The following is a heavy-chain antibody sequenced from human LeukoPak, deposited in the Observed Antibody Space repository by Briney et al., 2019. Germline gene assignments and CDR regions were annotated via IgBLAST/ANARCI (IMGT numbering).Heavy chain of an antibody. V-gene: IGHV3-74*01. CDR2: INSDGSST. J-gene: IGHJ4*02. D-gene: IGHD2-8*01. Sequence: GGSLRLSCAASGFTFSSYWMHWVRQAPGKGLVWVSRINSDGSSTSYADSVKGRFTISRDNAKNTLYLQMNSLRAEDTAVYYCAKNRKPNGVSLWPPFLPFPSPFDYWGQGTLVTVSS. CDR1: GFTFSSYW. CDR3: AKNRKPNGVSLWPPFLPFPSPFDY.